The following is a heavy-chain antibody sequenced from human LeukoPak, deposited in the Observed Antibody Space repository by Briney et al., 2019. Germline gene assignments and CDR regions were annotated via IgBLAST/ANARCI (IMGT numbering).Heavy chain of an antibody. CDR1: GSTFSSYW. Sequence: PGGSLRLSCAASGSTFSSYWMSWVRQAPGKGLEWVANIKQDESEKYYVDSVKGRFTISRDNAKNSLYLQMSSLRAEDTAVYYCASGDSSGYYSILYFQHWGQGALVTVSS. CDR3: ASGDSSGYYSILYFQH. D-gene: IGHD3-22*01. V-gene: IGHV3-7*01. CDR2: IKQDESEK. J-gene: IGHJ1*01.